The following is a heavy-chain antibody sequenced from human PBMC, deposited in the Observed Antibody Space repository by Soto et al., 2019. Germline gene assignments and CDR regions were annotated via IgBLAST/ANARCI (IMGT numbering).Heavy chain of an antibody. CDR1: GFNFGSNS. D-gene: IGHD6-19*01. CDR2: ISDTSHRI. CDR3: VILADGKFDV. J-gene: IGHJ4*02. Sequence: EVLLLGSGGGLVQPGGSLRLSCSASGFNFGSNSMAWVRQAPGKGLEYVASISDTSHRIFHADPLKGRFTISRDNSRNRLYLEMKSLRAEDTALYYCVILADGKFDVWGQATLVIVSS. V-gene: IGHV3-23*01.